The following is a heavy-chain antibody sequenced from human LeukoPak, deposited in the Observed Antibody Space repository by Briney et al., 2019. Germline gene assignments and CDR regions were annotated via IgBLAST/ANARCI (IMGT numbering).Heavy chain of an antibody. Sequence: GGSLRLSCAASGFTFSSYGMHWVRQAPGKGLEWVAVISYDGSNKYYADSVKGRFTISRDNSKNTLYLQMNSLRAEDTAIYYCVSAIRGSPIDYWGQGTLVSVPS. V-gene: IGHV3-30*03. CDR2: ISYDGSNK. J-gene: IGHJ4*02. CDR3: VSAIRGSPIDY. CDR1: GFTFSSYG. D-gene: IGHD3-10*01.